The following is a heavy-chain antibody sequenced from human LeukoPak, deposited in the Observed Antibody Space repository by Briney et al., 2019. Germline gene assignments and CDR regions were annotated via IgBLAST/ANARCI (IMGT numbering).Heavy chain of an antibody. Sequence: GGSLRLSCTASGFTFGDYAMSWVRQPPGKGLEWVSSIGGGDPYYADSVKGRFTVSRDNSKSTVFLQMSSLRADDTAVYYCVKDAIPMNSLWDYFDCWGQGTLVTVSS. V-gene: IGHV3-23*01. J-gene: IGHJ4*02. CDR1: GFTFGDYA. CDR2: IGGGDP. D-gene: IGHD1-26*01. CDR3: VKDAIPMNSLWDYFDC.